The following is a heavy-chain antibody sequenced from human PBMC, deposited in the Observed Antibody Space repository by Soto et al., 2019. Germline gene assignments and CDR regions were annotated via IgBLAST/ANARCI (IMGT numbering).Heavy chain of an antibody. J-gene: IGHJ6*02. Sequence: PGGSLRLSCAASGFTFSNYAMHWVRQAPGKGLEWVAVISYDGSDKYNANSVKGRFTISRDNSKNTLYLQMNSLRAEDTAVYYCARDTGPNGYNYYYFGMDVWGQGTTVTVSS. CDR2: ISYDGSDK. V-gene: IGHV3-30-3*01. D-gene: IGHD5-18*01. CDR1: GFTFSNYA. CDR3: ARDTGPNGYNYYYFGMDV.